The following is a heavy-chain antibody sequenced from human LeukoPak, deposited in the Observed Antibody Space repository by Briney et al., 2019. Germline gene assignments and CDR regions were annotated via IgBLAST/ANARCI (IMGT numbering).Heavy chain of an antibody. CDR3: ATSNWLRGSNFDS. CDR2: IQTSPSRSA. J-gene: IGHJ4*02. V-gene: IGHV4-61*02. CDR1: GPSISGGLYY. Sequence: PSYAVPVTCTVSGPSISGGLYYWNWIRQSAGKGLEWIGRIQTSPSRSANYHPSLKGRVTISVDTSNNHFSLKLTPVTAAATAVYYCATSNWLRGSNFDSWGQGTLVTVSS. D-gene: IGHD4-11*01.